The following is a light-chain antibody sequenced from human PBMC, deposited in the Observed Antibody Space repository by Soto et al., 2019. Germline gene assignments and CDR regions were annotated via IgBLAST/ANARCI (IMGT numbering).Light chain of an antibody. CDR2: WAS. CDR3: QQYYSNPWT. V-gene: IGKV4-1*01. Sequence: DIVMTQSPASLAVSLGERATINCKSSQSVLYSSNNQNYLAWYQQKPGQPPKLLIYWASTRESGVPDRFSGSGSETDFTLTISSLQAEDVAVYHCQQYYSNPWTFGQGTKVEIK. CDR1: QSVLYSSNNQNY. J-gene: IGKJ1*01.